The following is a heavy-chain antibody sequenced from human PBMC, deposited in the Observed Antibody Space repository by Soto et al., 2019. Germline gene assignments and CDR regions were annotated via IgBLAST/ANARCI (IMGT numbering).Heavy chain of an antibody. CDR1: GGTFSSYA. J-gene: IGHJ6*02. CDR3: ARDPPYGDYVYYGMDV. Sequence: SVKVSCKASGGTFSSYAISWVRQAPGQGLEWMGGIIPIFGTANYAQKFQGRVTITADESTSTAYMELSSLRSEDTAVYYCARDPPYGDYVYYGMDVWGQGTTVTVSS. V-gene: IGHV1-69*13. D-gene: IGHD4-17*01. CDR2: IIPIFGTA.